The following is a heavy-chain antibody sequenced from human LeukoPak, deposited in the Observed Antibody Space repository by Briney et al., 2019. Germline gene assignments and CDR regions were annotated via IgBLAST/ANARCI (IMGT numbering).Heavy chain of an antibody. D-gene: IGHD3-22*01. Sequence: PGGSLRLSCAASGFTFISYSMNWVRQAPGKGLEWVSSISSSSSYIYYADSVKGRFTISRDNAKNSLYLQMNSLRAEDTAVYYCAKNMIVVVTLTPQGYWGQGTLVTVSS. J-gene: IGHJ4*02. CDR1: GFTFISYS. V-gene: IGHV3-21*04. CDR2: ISSSSSYI. CDR3: AKNMIVVVTLTPQGY.